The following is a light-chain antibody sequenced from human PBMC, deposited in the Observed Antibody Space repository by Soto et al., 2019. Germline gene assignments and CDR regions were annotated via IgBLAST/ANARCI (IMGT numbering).Light chain of an antibody. V-gene: IGKV3-20*01. Sequence: ETVLTQSPGTLSLSPAEISTLCCRSSQSFSSSYLACYQQTPGQAPMLLIYGASSRATGIPDRFSGSGSGTDFTLTISRLEAEDFAVYYCQQYGSSPITFGQGTRLEI. CDR3: QQYGSSPIT. CDR2: GAS. J-gene: IGKJ5*01. CDR1: QSFSSSY.